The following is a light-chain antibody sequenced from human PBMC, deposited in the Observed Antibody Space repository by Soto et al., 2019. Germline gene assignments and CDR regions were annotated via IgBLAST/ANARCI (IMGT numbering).Light chain of an antibody. J-gene: IGKJ2*01. CDR1: QYINTR. V-gene: IGKV3-11*01. Sequence: EIVLTQSPATLSSFPGDRVTLSCRASQYINTRLAWYQHRPGQAPRLLIYQTSIRAAGIPARFSASGSGTDFTLTISDVQPEDFATYYCQQYNSYSPTFGQGTKLEIK. CDR3: QQYNSYSPT. CDR2: QTS.